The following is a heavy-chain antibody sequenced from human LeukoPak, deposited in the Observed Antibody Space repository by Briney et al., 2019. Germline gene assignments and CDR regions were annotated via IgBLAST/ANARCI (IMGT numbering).Heavy chain of an antibody. D-gene: IGHD2-21*01. J-gene: IGHJ3*02. CDR3: ARGRGGDRRLAVSFDI. Sequence: ASVKVSCKASGYTFTSYGISWVRQAPGQGLEWMGWISAYNGNTNYAQKLQGRVTMTTDTSTSTAYMELRSLRSDGTAVYYCARGRGGDRRLAVSFDIWGQGTMVTVSS. CDR1: GYTFTSYG. V-gene: IGHV1-18*01. CDR2: ISAYNGNT.